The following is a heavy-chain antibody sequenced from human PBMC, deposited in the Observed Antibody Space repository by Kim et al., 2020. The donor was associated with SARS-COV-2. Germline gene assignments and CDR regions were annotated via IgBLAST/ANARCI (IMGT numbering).Heavy chain of an antibody. V-gene: IGHV4-59*01. CDR1: GGSISSYY. CDR3: ARVKGAEYSSGWYHYYYYMAV. CDR2: IYYSGST. D-gene: IGHD6-19*01. J-gene: IGHJ6*03. Sequence: SETLSLTCTVSGGSISSYYWSWIRQPPGKGLEWIGYIYYSGSTNYNPSLKSRVTISVDTSKNQFSLKLSSVTAADTAVYYCARVKGAEYSSGWYHYYYYMAVWGKGTTVTVSS.